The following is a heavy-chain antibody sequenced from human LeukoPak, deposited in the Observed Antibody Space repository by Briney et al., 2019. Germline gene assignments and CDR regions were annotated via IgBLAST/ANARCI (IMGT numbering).Heavy chain of an antibody. Sequence: GGSLRLSCAASGFTFSSYAMSWVRQAPGKGLEWVSSISGSGGSTYCADSVKGRFTISRDNSKNTLYLRINSLRAEDTAVHYCAKAGLTTVRGPRCWFDPWGQGTLITVSS. CDR1: GFTFSSYA. CDR2: ISGSGGST. J-gene: IGHJ5*02. V-gene: IGHV3-23*01. D-gene: IGHD4-11*01. CDR3: AKAGLTTVRGPRCWFDP.